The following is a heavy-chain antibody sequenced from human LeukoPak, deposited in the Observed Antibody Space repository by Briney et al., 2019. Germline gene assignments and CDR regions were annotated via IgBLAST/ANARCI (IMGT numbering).Heavy chain of an antibody. V-gene: IGHV3-30*18. CDR2: ISYDGSNK. J-gene: IGHJ4*02. CDR3: AKDQAHYDFSSGYFDY. Sequence: GGSLRLSCAASGFTFSTYDMHWVRQAPGKGLEWVAVISYDGSNKYYVDSVKGRFTISRDNSKNTLDLQMHSLRAEDTAVYYCAKDQAHYDFSSGYFDYWGQGTLVTVSS. D-gene: IGHD3-3*01. CDR1: GFTFSTYD.